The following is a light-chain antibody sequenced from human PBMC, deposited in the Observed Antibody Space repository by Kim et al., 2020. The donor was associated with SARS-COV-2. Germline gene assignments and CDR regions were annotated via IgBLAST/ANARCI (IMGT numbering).Light chain of an antibody. CDR1: QSISSW. J-gene: IGKJ1*01. V-gene: IGKV1-5*03. CDR3: QQYYTYAT. CDR2: KAS. Sequence: DIQMTQSPSTLSASVGDRVTITCRASQSISSWFAWYQQKPGKAPKLLIYKASSLESGVPSKFSGSGSGTEFTLTISSLQPDDFATYYCQQYYTYATFGQGTKVDIK.